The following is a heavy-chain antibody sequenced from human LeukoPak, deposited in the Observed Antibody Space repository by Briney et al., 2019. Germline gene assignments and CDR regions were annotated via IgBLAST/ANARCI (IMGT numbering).Heavy chain of an antibody. CDR1: GGTFSSYA. V-gene: IGHV1-69*13. CDR3: ARVRYDFWSGYYKGGAFDI. J-gene: IGHJ3*02. CDR2: IIPIFGTA. Sequence: GASVKVSCKASGGTFSSYAISWVRQAPGQGLEWMGGIIPIFGTANYAQKFQGRVTITADESTSTAYMELSSLRSEDTAVYYCARVRYDFWSGYYKGGAFDIWGQGTMVTVSS. D-gene: IGHD3-3*01.